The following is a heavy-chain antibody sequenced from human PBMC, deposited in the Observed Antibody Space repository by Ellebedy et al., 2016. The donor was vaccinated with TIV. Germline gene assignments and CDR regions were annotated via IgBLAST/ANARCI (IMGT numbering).Heavy chain of an antibody. D-gene: IGHD3-16*01. CDR1: GFTTSG. V-gene: IGHV3-30*02. J-gene: IGHJ6*02. Sequence: PGGSLRLSCAASGFTTSGMHWVRQAPGKGLAWVAFIRSDGSAIYYADSVRGRFTISRDYSQNTLDLQMTSLRPEDTALYYCVKGAYPVPTVMAVWGQGTMVIVSS. CDR3: VKGAYPVPTVMAV. CDR2: IRSDGSAI.